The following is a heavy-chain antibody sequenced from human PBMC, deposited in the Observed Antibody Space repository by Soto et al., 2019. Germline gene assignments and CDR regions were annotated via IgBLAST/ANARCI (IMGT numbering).Heavy chain of an antibody. J-gene: IGHJ4*02. CDR1: GGSISSYY. D-gene: IGHD6-19*01. CDR2: IYYSGST. Sequence: PSETLSLSCTVSGGSISSYYWSWIRQPPGKGLEWIGYIYYSGSTNYNPSLKSRVTISVDTSKNQFSVKLSSVTAADTAVYYCAREAGHSSGWFHYWGQGTLVTVSS. V-gene: IGHV4-59*01. CDR3: AREAGHSSGWFHY.